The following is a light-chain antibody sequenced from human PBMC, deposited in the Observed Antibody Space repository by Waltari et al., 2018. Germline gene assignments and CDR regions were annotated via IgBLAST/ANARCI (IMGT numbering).Light chain of an antibody. CDR1: QSISSW. CDR3: QQYNSYSRDT. V-gene: IGKV1-5*03. Sequence: DIQMTQSPSTLSASVGDRVPITCRASQSISSWLAWYQQKPGKAPKLLIYKASSLESGVPSRFSGSGSGTEFTLTISSLQPDDFATYYCQQYNSYSRDTFGQGTKLEIK. CDR2: KAS. J-gene: IGKJ2*01.